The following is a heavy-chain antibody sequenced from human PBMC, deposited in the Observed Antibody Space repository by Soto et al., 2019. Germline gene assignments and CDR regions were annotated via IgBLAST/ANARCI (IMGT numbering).Heavy chain of an antibody. CDR3: ARGHPGTTIKFDY. CDR1: GGSISRGGYY. D-gene: IGHD5-12*01. J-gene: IGHJ4*02. Sequence: PSETLSLTCTVSGGSISRGGYYWSWIRQHPGKGLEWIGYIYYSGSTYYNPSLKSRVTISVDTSKNQFSLKLSSVTAADTAVYYCARGHPGTTIKFDYWGQGTLVTVSS. CDR2: IYYSGST. V-gene: IGHV4-31*03.